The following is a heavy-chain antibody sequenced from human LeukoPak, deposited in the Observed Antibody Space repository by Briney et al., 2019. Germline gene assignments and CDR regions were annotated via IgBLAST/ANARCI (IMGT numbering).Heavy chain of an antibody. J-gene: IGHJ4*02. CDR2: IRSKAYGGTT. V-gene: IGHV3-49*04. CDR3: TRDRRITIFGVVIPDY. Sequence: PGGSLRLSCAASGFTFSSYAMSWVRQAPGKGLEWVGFIRSKAYGGTTEYAASVKGRFTISRDDSKSIAYLQMNSLKTEDTAVYYCTRDRRITIFGVVIPDYWGQGTLVTVSS. D-gene: IGHD3-3*01. CDR1: GFTFSSYA.